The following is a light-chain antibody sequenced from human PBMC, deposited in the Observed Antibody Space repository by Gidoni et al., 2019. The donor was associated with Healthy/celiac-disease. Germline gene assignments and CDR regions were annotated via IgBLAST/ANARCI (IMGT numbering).Light chain of an antibody. CDR2: AAS. J-gene: IGKJ2*01. CDR3: QQSYSNPYT. V-gene: IGKV1-39*01. Sequence: DIQMNQSPSSLSASVGDRVTITCRASQSISSYLNWYQQKPGKAPKLLIYAASSLQSGVPSRFSGSGSGTDFTLTISSLQPEDFATYYCQQSYSNPYTFXQXTKLXIK. CDR1: QSISSY.